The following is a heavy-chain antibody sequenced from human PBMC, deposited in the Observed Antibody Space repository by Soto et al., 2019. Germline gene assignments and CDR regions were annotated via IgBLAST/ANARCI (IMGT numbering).Heavy chain of an antibody. CDR2: IYSTGNT. J-gene: IGHJ4*02. D-gene: IGHD1-1*01. V-gene: IGHV4-39*01. Sequence: CTVSGDSIRSSSYWGWIRQPPGKGLEWIGSIYSTGNTYYNPSLNSQVTISVDTSKNQFSLKLSSVTAADTAVYYCAAQLEQFDYWGQGTLVTVSS. CDR3: AAQLEQFDY. CDR1: GDSIRSSSY.